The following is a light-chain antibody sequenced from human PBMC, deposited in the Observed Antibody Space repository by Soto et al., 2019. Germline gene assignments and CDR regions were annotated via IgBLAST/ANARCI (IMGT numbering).Light chain of an antibody. CDR2: AAS. Sequence: IVLTQSPGTLSLSPGERATLSCRASQSVNSDFLAWYKQKPGQAPRLLLHAASSRATDIPDRFSGSGSGTDFTLTINRLEPEDFAVYYCQHFGDSPPVFTFGPGTKVGIK. J-gene: IGKJ3*01. V-gene: IGKV3-20*01. CDR1: QSVNSDF. CDR3: QHFGDSPPVFT.